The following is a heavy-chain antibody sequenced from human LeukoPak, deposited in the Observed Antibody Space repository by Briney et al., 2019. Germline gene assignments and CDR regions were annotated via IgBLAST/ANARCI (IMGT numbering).Heavy chain of an antibody. D-gene: IGHD3-22*01. V-gene: IGHV1-8*01. CDR3: ARVYYDSSGYYYLGY. Sequence: ASVAVSYKASGYTFTKYDINWVRQAAGQGREGMGWMNPNSGNTGYAQKFQGRVTMTRNTSISTAYMELSSLRSEDTAVYYCARVYYDSSGYYYLGYWGQGTLVTVSS. J-gene: IGHJ4*02. CDR2: MNPNSGNT. CDR1: GYTFTKYD.